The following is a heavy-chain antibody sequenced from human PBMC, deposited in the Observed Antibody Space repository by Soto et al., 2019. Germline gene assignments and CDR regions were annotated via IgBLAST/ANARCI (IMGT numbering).Heavy chain of an antibody. J-gene: IGHJ4*02. CDR1: GFTFSSYG. D-gene: IGHD3-22*01. V-gene: IGHV3-30*03. Sequence: GGSLRLSCAASGFTFSSYGMHWVRQAPGKGLEWVAVISYDGSNKYYADSVKGRFTISRDNSKNTLYLQMNSLRAEDTAVYYCASSGYYYYFDYWGQGTLVTVSS. CDR3: ASSGYYYYFDY. CDR2: ISYDGSNK.